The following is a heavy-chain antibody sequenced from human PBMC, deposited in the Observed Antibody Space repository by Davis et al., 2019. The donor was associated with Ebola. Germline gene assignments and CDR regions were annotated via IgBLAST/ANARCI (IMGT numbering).Heavy chain of an antibody. CDR2: INHSGST. CDR3: ARGRDSSSFYYGMDV. CDR1: GGSLSGYY. D-gene: IGHD6-6*01. J-gene: IGHJ6*02. V-gene: IGHV4-34*01. Sequence: SQTLSLTCAVYGGSLSGYYWSWIRQPPGKGLEWIGEINHSGSTNYNPSLKSRVTISVDTSKNQFSLKLSSVTAADTAVYYCARGRDSSSFYYGMDVWGQGTTVTVSS.